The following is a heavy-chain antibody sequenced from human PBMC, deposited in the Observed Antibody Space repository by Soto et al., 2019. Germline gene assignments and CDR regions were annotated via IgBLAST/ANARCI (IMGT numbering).Heavy chain of an antibody. CDR2: IIPIFGTP. Sequence: QVQLVQSGAEVRKPGSSVKVSCKASGGTFNSYAINWVRQAPGQGLEWMGGIIPIFGTPKYAQNFQGGVTITADESTSTVYMELSSLTSEATAVYYCARATAWFGLEGENWFDPWGQGTLVSVSS. CDR3: ARATAWFGLEGENWFDP. J-gene: IGHJ5*02. D-gene: IGHD3-10*01. CDR1: GGTFNSYA. V-gene: IGHV1-69*01.